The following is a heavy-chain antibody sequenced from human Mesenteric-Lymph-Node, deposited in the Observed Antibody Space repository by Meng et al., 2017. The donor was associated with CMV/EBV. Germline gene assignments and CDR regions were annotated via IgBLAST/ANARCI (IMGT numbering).Heavy chain of an antibody. V-gene: IGHV2-5*02. Sequence: QITLKESGPTVVKPTQTLTLTSTFSGFSLSPSGVGVGWIRQPPGKALEWLALIYWDDDKRYSPSLKSRLTITKDTSKNQVVLTMTNMDPVDTATYYCAHSSGIAAAGPFYFDYWGQGTLVTVSS. CDR1: GFSLSPSGVG. D-gene: IGHD6-13*01. J-gene: IGHJ4*02. CDR2: IYWDDDK. CDR3: AHSSGIAAAGPFYFDY.